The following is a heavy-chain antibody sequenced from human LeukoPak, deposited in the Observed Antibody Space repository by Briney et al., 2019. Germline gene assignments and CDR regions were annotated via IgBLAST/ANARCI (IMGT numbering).Heavy chain of an antibody. CDR2: INPNSGGT. CDR3: ARARLGEFGNFDY. V-gene: IGHV1-2*02. CDR1: RYTFTGYY. D-gene: IGHD3-16*01. J-gene: IGHJ4*02. Sequence: ASVKVSCKASRYTFTGYYMCWVRQAPGQGLEWLGWINPNSGGTHYAQKFQGRVTMTSDTSISTAYMELSRLRSDDTAVYYCARARLGEFGNFDYWGQGTLVTVSS.